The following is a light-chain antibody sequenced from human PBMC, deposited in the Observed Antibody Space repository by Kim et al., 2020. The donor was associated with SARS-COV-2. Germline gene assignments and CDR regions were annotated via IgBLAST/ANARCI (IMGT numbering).Light chain of an antibody. J-gene: IGLJ2*01. CDR3: QVWDSSNDHPV. V-gene: IGLV3-21*04. CDR2: HDY. CDR1: NIGSKT. Sequence: SYELTQPPSVSLAPGKTATISCGGNNIGSKTVQWYQQRPGQAPILVIYHDYDRPSGIPERFSGSNSGNTATLTISRVEAGDEADYYCQVWDSSNDHPVFGGGTQLTVL.